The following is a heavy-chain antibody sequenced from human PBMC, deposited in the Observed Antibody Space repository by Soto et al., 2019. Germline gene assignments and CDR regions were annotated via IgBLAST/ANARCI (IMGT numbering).Heavy chain of an antibody. D-gene: IGHD2-21*02. CDR2: ISAYNGNT. CDR3: ARRDCGGDCYQAGFDY. CDR1: GYTFTSYG. J-gene: IGHJ4*02. V-gene: IGHV1-18*04. Sequence: AASVKVSCKASGYTFTSYGISWTRQAPGQGLEWRGWISAYNGNTNYAQKLQGRVTMTTDTSTSTAYMELRNLRSDDTAVYYCARRDCGGDCYQAGFDYWGQGTLVTVSS.